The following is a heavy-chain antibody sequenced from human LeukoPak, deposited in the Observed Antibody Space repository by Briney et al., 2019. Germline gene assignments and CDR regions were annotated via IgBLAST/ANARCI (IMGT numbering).Heavy chain of an antibody. V-gene: IGHV1-18*01. D-gene: IGHD5-18*01. CDR3: VRDVGDTTMIFFDY. CDR2: ISAYNGNT. Sequence: ASVKVSCKASGYSFTDFGVSWVRQAPGQGLEWMGWISAYNGNTSYAQKFQDRVTMTMDTFASTAYMEMRSLESDDTAVYYCVRDVGDTTMIFFDYWGQGTLVTVSS. J-gene: IGHJ4*02. CDR1: GYSFTDFG.